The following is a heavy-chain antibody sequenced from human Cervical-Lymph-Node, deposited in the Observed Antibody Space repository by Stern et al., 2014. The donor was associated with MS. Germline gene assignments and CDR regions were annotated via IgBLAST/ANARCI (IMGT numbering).Heavy chain of an antibody. CDR3: VAYASGDNINH. Sequence: VQLVESGGGVVQPGRSLRLSCAASGFTFSRNGMHWVRQAPGKGLEWVAVIWYDGSNDNEVDSVKGRFTISRDNSKNTLYLQMNSLRVEDTAVYYCVAYASGDNINHWGQGTLVTVSS. CDR1: GFTFSRNG. D-gene: IGHD6-19*01. CDR2: IWYDGSND. J-gene: IGHJ5*02. V-gene: IGHV3-33*03.